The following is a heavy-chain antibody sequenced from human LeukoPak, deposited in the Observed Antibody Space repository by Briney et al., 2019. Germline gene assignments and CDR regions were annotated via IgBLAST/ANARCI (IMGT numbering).Heavy chain of an antibody. CDR1: GYSIRSGYY. CDR2: IYHSGIT. CDR3: ARNYDSSGYHNLPLEY. Sequence: SETLSLTCAVSGYSIRSGYYWGWIRQSPGEGLEWIGNIYHSGITYYNPSLKSRVIISVDTSKNQFSLKLSSVTAADTAVYYCARNYDSSGYHNLPLEYWGQGTLVTVSS. J-gene: IGHJ4*02. V-gene: IGHV4-38-2*01. D-gene: IGHD3-22*01.